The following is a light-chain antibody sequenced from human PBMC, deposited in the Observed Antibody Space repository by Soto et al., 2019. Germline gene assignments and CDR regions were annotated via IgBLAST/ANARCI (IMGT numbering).Light chain of an antibody. CDR2: DAS. V-gene: IGKV3-11*01. J-gene: IGKJ2*01. CDR1: QSVSSY. CDR3: QQRSNWPPYT. Sequence: EIVLTQSPATLSLSPGERATRSCRASQSVSSYLAWYQQKPGQAPRLLIYDASNRATGIPARFSGSGSGTDFTLTISSLEPEDFAVYYCQQRSNWPPYTFGQGTKVDIK.